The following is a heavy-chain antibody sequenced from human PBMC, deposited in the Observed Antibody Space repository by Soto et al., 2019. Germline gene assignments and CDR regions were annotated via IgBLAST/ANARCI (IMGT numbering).Heavy chain of an antibody. J-gene: IGHJ6*02. Sequence: GESLKISCKGSGYSFTSYWISWVRQMPGKCLEWMGRIDPSDSYTNYSPSFQGHVTISADKSISTAYLQWSSLKASDTAMYYCARTGAAVAGTPAGYYYGMDVWGQGTTVTVSS. CDR1: GYSFTSYW. V-gene: IGHV5-10-1*01. CDR3: ARTGAAVAGTPAGYYYGMDV. D-gene: IGHD6-19*01. CDR2: IDPSDSYT.